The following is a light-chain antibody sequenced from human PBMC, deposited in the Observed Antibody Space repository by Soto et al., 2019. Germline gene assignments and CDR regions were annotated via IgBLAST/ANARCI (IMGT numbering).Light chain of an antibody. CDR3: NSFTRGSTWV. Sequence: QSALTQPASVSGSPGQSITISCTGTSSDVGTYNYVSWYQQHPGKAPKLIIYEVSNRPSGVSNRFSGSKSGNTASLTISGLQAEDEAHYYCNSFTRGSTWVFGGGTKVTVL. CDR1: SSDVGTYNY. V-gene: IGLV2-14*01. CDR2: EVS. J-gene: IGLJ3*02.